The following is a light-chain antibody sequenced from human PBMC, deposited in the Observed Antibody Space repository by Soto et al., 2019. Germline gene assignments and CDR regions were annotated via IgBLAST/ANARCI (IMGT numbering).Light chain of an antibody. Sequence: EMVMTPSPSTLSVSPGDRSTLSCRASQSVSRNLAWYQQKPGQAPRLLIYGASTRATGIPARFSGSGSGTEFTLTISSLKSEDFAAYYCQQYNNWHSITFGQGTRLEIK. CDR1: QSVSRN. V-gene: IGKV3-15*01. J-gene: IGKJ5*01. CDR3: QQYNNWHSIT. CDR2: GAS.